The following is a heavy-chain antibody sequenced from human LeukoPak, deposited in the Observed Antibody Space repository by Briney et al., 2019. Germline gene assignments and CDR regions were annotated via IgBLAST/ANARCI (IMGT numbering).Heavy chain of an antibody. D-gene: IGHD3-9*01. CDR1: GFTFSTYA. J-gene: IGHJ4*02. CDR3: VKGTFDWSFPLYFDS. V-gene: IGHV3-23*01. CDR2: IGGSGGNT. Sequence: GGSLRLSCAASGFTFSTYAMNWVRQAPGKGLEWVSAIGGSGGNTYYADSVKGRFTISRDNSKNTMYLQMNSPRVEDTAVYYCVKGTFDWSFPLYFDSWGQGILVTVSS.